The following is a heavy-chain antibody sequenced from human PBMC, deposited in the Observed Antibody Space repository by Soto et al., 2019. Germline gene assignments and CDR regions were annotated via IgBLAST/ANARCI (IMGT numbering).Heavy chain of an antibody. CDR3: ARGNYDFWSGSYYYYYMDV. J-gene: IGHJ6*03. CDR1: GYTFTSYG. Sequence: QVQLMQSGAEVKKPGASVKVSCKASGYTFTSYGISWVRQAPGQGLEWMGWISPYNGNTNSAQKLQRRVTMTTDTPTSTAYMELRSLRSDDTAVYYCARGNYDFWSGSYYYYYMDVWGKGTTVTVSS. CDR2: ISPYNGNT. V-gene: IGHV1-18*01. D-gene: IGHD3-3*01.